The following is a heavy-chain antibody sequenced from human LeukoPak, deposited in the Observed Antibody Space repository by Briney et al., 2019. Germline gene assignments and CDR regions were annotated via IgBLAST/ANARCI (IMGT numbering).Heavy chain of an antibody. CDR1: GFTFRRYS. Sequence: GGSLRLSCASSGFTFRRYSMNWVRQAPGKALEWVSSISGSSSYIYCARSVKGRLTLSRDNAKNSLYLQINNLRAEDTAVYYFVREMEIRRDGYKCNWFDPWGQGTLVTVSS. J-gene: IGHJ5*02. D-gene: IGHD5-24*01. CDR2: ISGSSSYI. CDR3: VREMEIRRDGYKCNWFDP. V-gene: IGHV3-21*01.